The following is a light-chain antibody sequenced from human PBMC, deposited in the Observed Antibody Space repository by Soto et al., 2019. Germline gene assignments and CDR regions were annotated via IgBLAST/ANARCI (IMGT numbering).Light chain of an antibody. Sequence: DIVMIQSPDSLAVSLGERATINCKSSQSVLLSSNNKNYLSWYQQKPGQPPKLLIYWASTRESGVPDRFSGSGSGTDFTLTISSLQAEDVAVYYCQQYYNTPTFGQGTKVEIK. J-gene: IGKJ1*01. V-gene: IGKV4-1*01. CDR2: WAS. CDR1: QSVLLSSNNKNY. CDR3: QQYYNTPT.